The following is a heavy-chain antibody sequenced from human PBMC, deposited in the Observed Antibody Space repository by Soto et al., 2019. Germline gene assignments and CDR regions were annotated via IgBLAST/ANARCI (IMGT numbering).Heavy chain of an antibody. J-gene: IGHJ4*02. Sequence: QLQLQESGSGLVKPSQTLSLTCAASGGSISSGGYSWSWIRQPPGKGLEWIGYIYHSGSTYYNPSLKSRVTIPVDRSKTQFTPKLSSVTAADTAVYYCATAGGLGAAAAVYWGQGTLVTVSS. CDR3: ATAGGLGAAAAVY. CDR1: GGSISSGGYS. CDR2: IYHSGST. D-gene: IGHD6-25*01. V-gene: IGHV4-30-2*01.